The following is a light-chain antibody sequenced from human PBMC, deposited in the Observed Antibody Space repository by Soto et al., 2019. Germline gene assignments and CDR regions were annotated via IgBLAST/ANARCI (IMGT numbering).Light chain of an antibody. CDR3: QQYNTWPLT. Sequence: EIVITQSPSTLSVSLGERATLSCRASQSVSTNLAWYQQKPGQAPRLLIYGISTRATDIPARFSGSGSGTEFTLTISSLQSEDFAVYYCQQYNTWPLTFGGGTKVDIK. CDR1: QSVSTN. CDR2: GIS. J-gene: IGKJ4*01. V-gene: IGKV3-15*01.